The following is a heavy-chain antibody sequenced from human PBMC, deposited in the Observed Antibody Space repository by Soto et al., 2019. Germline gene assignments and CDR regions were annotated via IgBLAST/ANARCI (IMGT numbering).Heavy chain of an antibody. CDR2: ISAFNGYT. CDR1: GYIFNKYG. CDR3: ARGRGVVIPAGTPDAFDV. J-gene: IGHJ3*01. D-gene: IGHD2-21*01. V-gene: IGHV1-18*01. Sequence: GALVKVSCKASGYIFNKYGFNWVRQAPGQGLEWMGRISAFNGYTNFAQKFQGRVTLTTDTSTNTAYMELSSLRSDDTAIYYCARGRGVVIPAGTPDAFDVWGQGTMVTVSS.